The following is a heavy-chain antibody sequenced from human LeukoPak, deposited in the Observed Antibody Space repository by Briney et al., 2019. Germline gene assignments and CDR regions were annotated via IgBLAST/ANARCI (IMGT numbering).Heavy chain of an antibody. CDR2: IYYSGST. CDR3: ARDPGGITGSSKWFDP. CDR1: GGSISSGGYY. J-gene: IGHJ5*02. V-gene: IGHV4-31*03. Sequence: SETLSLTCTVSGGSISSGGYYWSWIRQHPGKGLEWIGYIYYSGSTYYNPSLESRVTISVDTSKNQFSLKLSSVTAADTAVYYCARDPGGITGSSKWFDPWGQGTLVTVSS. D-gene: IGHD1-20*01.